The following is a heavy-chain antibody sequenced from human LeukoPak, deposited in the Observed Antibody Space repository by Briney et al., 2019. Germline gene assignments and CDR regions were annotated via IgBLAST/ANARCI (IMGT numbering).Heavy chain of an antibody. D-gene: IGHD3-22*01. V-gene: IGHV4-34*01. Sequence: SETLSLTCAVYGGSFSGYYWSWIRQPPGKGLEWIGEINHSGSTNYNPSLKSRVTISVDTSKNQFSLKLSSVTAADTAVYYCARGNDSSGYYFDYWGQGTVVTVSS. CDR2: INHSGST. CDR1: GGSFSGYY. CDR3: ARGNDSSGYYFDY. J-gene: IGHJ4*02.